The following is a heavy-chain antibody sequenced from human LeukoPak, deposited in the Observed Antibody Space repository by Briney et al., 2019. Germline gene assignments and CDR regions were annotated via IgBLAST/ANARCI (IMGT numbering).Heavy chain of an antibody. V-gene: IGHV1-18*01. CDR1: AYTFTSYG. Sequence: GASVKVSCKASAYTFTSYGISWVRQAPGQGLEWMGWINPYNGNTNYAQKLQGRVTMTTDTSTGTAYMGLRSLRSDDTAVYYCARARVIGDYGDYSNAFDIWGQGTMVTVSS. J-gene: IGHJ3*02. CDR2: INPYNGNT. D-gene: IGHD4-17*01. CDR3: ARARVIGDYGDYSNAFDI.